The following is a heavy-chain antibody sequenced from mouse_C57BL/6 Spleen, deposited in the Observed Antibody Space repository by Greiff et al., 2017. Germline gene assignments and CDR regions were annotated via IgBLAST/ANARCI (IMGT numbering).Heavy chain of an antibody. CDR2: IYPGDGDT. V-gene: IGHV1-80*01. CDR1: GYAFSSYW. J-gene: IGHJ3*01. D-gene: IGHD3-2*02. Sequence: VQLQQSGAELVKPGASVKISCKASGYAFSSYWLNWVPQRPGKGLEWIGQIYPGDGDTNYNGKFKDKATLTADTASITSYMQLSSLTSEDSAVYFCARSGDSSGSVAYWGQGTLVTVAS. CDR3: ARSGDSSGSVAY.